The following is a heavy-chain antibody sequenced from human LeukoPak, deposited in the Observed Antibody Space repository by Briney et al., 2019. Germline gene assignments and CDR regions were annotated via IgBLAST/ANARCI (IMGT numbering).Heavy chain of an antibody. CDR1: GYTFTSYG. J-gene: IGHJ3*02. CDR3: AWRWLQFEAFDI. D-gene: IGHD5-24*01. CDR2: IIPIFGTA. Sequence: ASVKVSCKASGYTFTSYGISWVRQAPGQGLEWMGGIIPIFGTANYAQTFQGRVTITADKSTSTAYMELSSLRSEDTAVYYCAWRWLQFEAFDIWGQGTMVTVSS. V-gene: IGHV1-69*06.